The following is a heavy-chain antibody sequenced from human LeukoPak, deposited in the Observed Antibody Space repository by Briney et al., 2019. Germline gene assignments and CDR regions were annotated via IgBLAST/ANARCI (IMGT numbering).Heavy chain of an antibody. CDR3: VKDLMRDQWFGES. CDR2: IRYVERDK. Sequence: GGSLRLSCAASGFTFSYYGMHWVRQAPGKGLEWVAFIRYVERDKYYADSVKGRFTISRDNSKNTLYLQMNSLRDDDTAVYYCVKDLMRDQWFGESWGRGTLVTVSP. CDR1: GFTFSYYG. J-gene: IGHJ5*02. D-gene: IGHD3-10*01. V-gene: IGHV3-30*02.